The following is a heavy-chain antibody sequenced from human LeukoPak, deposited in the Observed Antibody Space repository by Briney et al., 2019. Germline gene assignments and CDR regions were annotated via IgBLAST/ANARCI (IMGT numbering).Heavy chain of an antibody. D-gene: IGHD3-22*01. CDR3: ASYYYDSSDAFDI. Sequence: SETLSLTCTVSGYSISSGYYWGWIRQPPGKGLEWIGSIYHSGSTYYNPSLKSRVTISVDTSKNQFSLKLSSVTAADTAVYCCASYYYDSSDAFDIWGQGTMVTVSS. CDR1: GYSISSGYY. J-gene: IGHJ3*02. V-gene: IGHV4-38-2*02. CDR2: IYHSGST.